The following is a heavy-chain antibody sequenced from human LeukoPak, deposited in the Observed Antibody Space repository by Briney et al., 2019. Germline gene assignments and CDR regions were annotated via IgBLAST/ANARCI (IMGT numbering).Heavy chain of an antibody. CDR2: INPNGGGT. D-gene: IGHD4-17*01. CDR1: GYTFTNYY. J-gene: IGHJ4*02. V-gene: IGHV1-46*01. Sequence: APVKVSCKASGYTFTNYYMHWVRQAPGQGLEWMGIINPNGGGTSYAQKFQGRVTMTRDMSTSTVYMELSSLRYEDTAVYYCARLEPSLRGPTFDYWGQGTPVTVSS. CDR3: ARLEPSLRGPTFDY.